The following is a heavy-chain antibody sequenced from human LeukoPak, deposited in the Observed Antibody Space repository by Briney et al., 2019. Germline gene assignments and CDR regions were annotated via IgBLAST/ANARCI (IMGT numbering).Heavy chain of an antibody. D-gene: IGHD1-1*01. Sequence: GGSLRLSCVASGFTFSIYTMSWVRQAPGRGLEWVAVIWYDGSNKYYADSVKGRFTISRDNSKNTLYLQMNSLRAEDTAVYYCARDPPWNSGLDYWGQGTLVTVSS. J-gene: IGHJ4*02. CDR1: GFTFSIYT. CDR3: ARDPPWNSGLDY. CDR2: IWYDGSNK. V-gene: IGHV3-33*08.